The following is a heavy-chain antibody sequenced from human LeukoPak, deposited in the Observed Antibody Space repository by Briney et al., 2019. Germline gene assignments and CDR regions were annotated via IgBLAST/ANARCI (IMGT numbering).Heavy chain of an antibody. J-gene: IGHJ4*02. CDR3: ARDMTLIAAAGPIDY. D-gene: IGHD6-13*01. CDR2: ISYDGSNK. Sequence: AGGSLRLSCAASGFTFSSYAMHWVRQAPGKGLEWVAVISYDGSNKYYADSVKGRFTISRDNSKNTLYLQMNSLRAEDTAVYYCARDMTLIAAAGPIDYWGQGTLVTVSS. CDR1: GFTFSSYA. V-gene: IGHV3-30-3*01.